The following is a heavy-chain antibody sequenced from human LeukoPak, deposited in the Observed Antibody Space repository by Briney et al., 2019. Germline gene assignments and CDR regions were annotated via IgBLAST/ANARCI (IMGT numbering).Heavy chain of an antibody. J-gene: IGHJ4*02. Sequence: GGSLRLSCAASGFMFSSNWMSWVRLAPGKGLEWVANIKEDGTETYYVDSVKGRFTISRDNAKNSLYLQMNSLRVEDAAVYYCAKEGRSLQTYWGQGTLVTVSS. CDR3: AKEGRSLQTY. CDR2: IKEDGTET. CDR1: GFMFSSNW. D-gene: IGHD5-24*01. V-gene: IGHV3-7*01.